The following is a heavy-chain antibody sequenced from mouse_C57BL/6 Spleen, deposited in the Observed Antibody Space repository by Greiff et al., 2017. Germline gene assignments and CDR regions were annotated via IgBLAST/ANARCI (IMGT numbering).Heavy chain of an antibody. CDR1: GYAFSSYW. CDR3: ARGTTVVTYYAMDY. D-gene: IGHD1-1*01. Sequence: VQLQQSGAELVKPGASVKISCKASGYAFSSYWMNWVKQRPGKGLEWIGQIYPGDGDPNYNGKFKGKATLTADKSSSTAYMQLSSLTSEDSAVYFCARGTTVVTYYAMDYWGQGTSGTVSS. CDR2: IYPGDGDP. V-gene: IGHV1-80*01. J-gene: IGHJ4*01.